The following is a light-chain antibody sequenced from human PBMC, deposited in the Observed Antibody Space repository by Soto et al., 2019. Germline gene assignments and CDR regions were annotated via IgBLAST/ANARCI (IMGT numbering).Light chain of an antibody. CDR1: SSNIGSNS. CDR2: SNN. V-gene: IGLV1-44*01. Sequence: QSVLTQPPSASGTPGQKVTISCSGGSSNIGSNSVAWYQQLPGTAPKLLIYSNNQRPSGVPDRFSGSKSGTSASLAISGLQSEDEADYYCAASDASLNGNVLFGGGTKLT. CDR3: AASDASLNGNVL. J-gene: IGLJ2*01.